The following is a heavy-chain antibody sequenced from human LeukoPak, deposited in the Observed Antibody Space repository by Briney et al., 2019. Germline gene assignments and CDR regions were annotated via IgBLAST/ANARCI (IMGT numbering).Heavy chain of an antibody. CDR2: IYYSGST. Sequence: PSETLSLTCTVSGGSISSSSYYWGWIRQPPGKGLEWIGSIYYSGSTYYNPSLKSRVTISVDTSKNQFSLKLSSVTAADTAVYYCARGRSGYSSSWYRNWFDPWGQGTLVTVSS. CDR3: ARGRSGYSSSWYRNWFDP. V-gene: IGHV4-39*07. D-gene: IGHD6-13*01. J-gene: IGHJ5*02. CDR1: GGSISSSSYY.